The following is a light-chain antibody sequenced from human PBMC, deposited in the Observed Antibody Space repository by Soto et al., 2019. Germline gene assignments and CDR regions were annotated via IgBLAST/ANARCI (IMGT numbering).Light chain of an antibody. CDR3: QQYGSSPLT. Sequence: EIVLTQSPGTLSLSPGERATLSCRASQSVSSSYLAWYQQKPGQAPRLLIYGASSRATGIPDRFSSSGSGTDFTLTISRLEPEDFAVNYCQQYGSSPLTFGGGTKVDIK. V-gene: IGKV3-20*01. CDR2: GAS. CDR1: QSVSSSY. J-gene: IGKJ4*01.